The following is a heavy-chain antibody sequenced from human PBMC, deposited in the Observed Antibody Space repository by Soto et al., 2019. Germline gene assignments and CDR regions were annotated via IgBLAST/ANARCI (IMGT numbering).Heavy chain of an antibody. J-gene: IGHJ5*02. Sequence: QVQLVESGGGVVQPGRSLRLSCAASGFSFSSYGMHWVRQAPGKGLEWVALISYDGSNKFYADSVKGRFTISRDNSKNTVYLQVNSLRAEDTAVYYCAKHLFSVGSYPNWFDPWGQGTLVTVSS. CDR1: GFSFSSYG. CDR3: AKHLFSVGSYPNWFDP. CDR2: ISYDGSNK. V-gene: IGHV3-30*18. D-gene: IGHD1-26*01.